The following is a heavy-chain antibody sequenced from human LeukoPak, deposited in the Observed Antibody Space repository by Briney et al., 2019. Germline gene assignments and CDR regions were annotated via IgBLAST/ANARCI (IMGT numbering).Heavy chain of an antibody. V-gene: IGHV1-18*01. CDR2: ISIYNGNT. Sequence: ASVKVSCMASGYTFTSYGISWLRQAPGQGLEWMGWISIYNGNTNYAQKLQGRVTMTTDTSTTTAYMELRSLRSDDTAMYYCARDVGPMRYSSGCPHYWGQGTLVTVSS. D-gene: IGHD6-19*01. CDR3: ARDVGPMRYSSGCPHY. CDR1: GYTFTSYG. J-gene: IGHJ4*02.